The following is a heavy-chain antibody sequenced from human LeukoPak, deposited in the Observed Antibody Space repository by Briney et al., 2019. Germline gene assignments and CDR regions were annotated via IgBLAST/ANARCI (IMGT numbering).Heavy chain of an antibody. D-gene: IGHD1-26*01. Sequence: GASVKVSCKASGYTFISYGISGVRQAPGQGLEWMGWISAYNGNTNYAQKFQGRVTMTTDTSTSTAYMELRSLRSDDTAVYYCARGEVGGSYGIAFDYWGQGTLVTVSS. J-gene: IGHJ4*02. V-gene: IGHV1-18*01. CDR3: ARGEVGGSYGIAFDY. CDR2: ISAYNGNT. CDR1: GYTFISYG.